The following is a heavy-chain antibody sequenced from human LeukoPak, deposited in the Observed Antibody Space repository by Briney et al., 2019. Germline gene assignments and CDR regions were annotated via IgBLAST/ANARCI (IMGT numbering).Heavy chain of an antibody. V-gene: IGHV4-34*01. J-gene: IGHJ4*02. CDR2: INHSGST. Sequence: SETLSLTCAVSGGSFSGYYWSWIRQPPGKGLEWIGEINHSGSTNYNPSLKSRVTISVDTSKNQFSLKLSSVTAADTAVYYCARHYGSGSYWAKFDYWGQGTLVTVSS. D-gene: IGHD3-10*01. CDR1: GGSFSGYY. CDR3: ARHYGSGSYWAKFDY.